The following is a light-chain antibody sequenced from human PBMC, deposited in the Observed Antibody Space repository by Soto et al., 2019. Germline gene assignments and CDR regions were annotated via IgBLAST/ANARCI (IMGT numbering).Light chain of an antibody. J-gene: IGLJ1*01. Sequence: QSALTQPASVSGSPGQSITISCTGTTSDVGSYNLVSWYQQHPGKAPKLIIYGVSERPSGVSTRFSGSKSGNVASLTISGLQAEDEAEYYCNSYTITSARVFGTGTKVTVL. CDR1: TSDVGSYNL. CDR3: NSYTITSARV. CDR2: GVS. V-gene: IGLV2-14*02.